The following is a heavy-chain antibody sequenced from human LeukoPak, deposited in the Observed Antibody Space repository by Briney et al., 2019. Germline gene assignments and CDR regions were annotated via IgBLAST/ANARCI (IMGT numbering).Heavy chain of an antibody. CDR3: AKDWKDIVVVPAARGGLGFDY. CDR1: GFTFSSYG. CDR2: ISCDGSNK. D-gene: IGHD2-2*01. J-gene: IGHJ4*02. Sequence: GGSLRLSCAASGFTFSSYGMHWVRQAPGKGLEWVAVISCDGSNKYYADSVKGRFTISRDNSKNTLYLQMNSLRAEDTAVYYCAKDWKDIVVVPAARGGLGFDYWGQGTLVTVSS. V-gene: IGHV3-30*18.